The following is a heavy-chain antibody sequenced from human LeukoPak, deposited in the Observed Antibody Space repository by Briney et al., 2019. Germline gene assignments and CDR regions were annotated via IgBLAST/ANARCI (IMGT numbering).Heavy chain of an antibody. Sequence: ASVKVSCKASGYTFTGYYMHWVRQAPGQGLEWMGWINPNSGGTNYAQKFQGRVTMTRDTSISTAYMELGSLRSDDTAVYYCARVREWEPDLDYWGQGTLVTVSS. D-gene: IGHD1-26*01. CDR1: GYTFTGYY. V-gene: IGHV1-2*02. CDR2: INPNSGGT. CDR3: ARVREWEPDLDY. J-gene: IGHJ4*02.